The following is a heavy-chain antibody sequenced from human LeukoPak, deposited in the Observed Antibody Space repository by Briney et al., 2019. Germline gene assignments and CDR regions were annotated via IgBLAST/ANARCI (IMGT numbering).Heavy chain of an antibody. J-gene: IGHJ4*02. CDR1: GDSISSNSAA. CDR3: ARDNNGGYFDS. Sequence: SQTLSLTCAVSGDSISSNSAAWNWMRQSPSRGLEWLGRTYYRSKWYIYYEVSVKSRITINPDTSKNQLSLQMNSVTPEDTAMYYCARDNNGGYFDSWGQGTLVTVSS. CDR2: TYYRSKWYI. D-gene: IGHD1/OR15-1a*01. V-gene: IGHV6-1*01.